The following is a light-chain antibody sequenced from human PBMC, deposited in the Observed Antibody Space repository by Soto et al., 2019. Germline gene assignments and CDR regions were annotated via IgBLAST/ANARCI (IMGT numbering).Light chain of an antibody. CDR2: DVS. Sequence: EIVMTQSPANLSVSPGEIATLSCRASQSVSSNFAWYQQRPAQAPRLLIYDVSTRATGVPTRFSGSGSGTEFTLTISSLQSEDFAVYYCQQYHDWPLTFGGGTRVDIK. J-gene: IGKJ4*01. CDR1: QSVSSN. CDR3: QQYHDWPLT. V-gene: IGKV3D-15*01.